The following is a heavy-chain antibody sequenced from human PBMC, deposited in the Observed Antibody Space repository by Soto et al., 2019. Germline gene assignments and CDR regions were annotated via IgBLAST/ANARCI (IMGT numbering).Heavy chain of an antibody. CDR1: GGSISSGDYY. Sequence: SETLSLTCTVSGGSISSGDYYWSWIRQPPGKGLEWIGYIYYSGSTYYNPSLKSRVTISVDTSKNQFSLKLSSVTAADTAVYYCARVFIMVRGVIFDYYYGMDVWGQGTTVTVSS. D-gene: IGHD3-10*01. CDR2: IYYSGST. J-gene: IGHJ6*02. V-gene: IGHV4-30-4*01. CDR3: ARVFIMVRGVIFDYYYGMDV.